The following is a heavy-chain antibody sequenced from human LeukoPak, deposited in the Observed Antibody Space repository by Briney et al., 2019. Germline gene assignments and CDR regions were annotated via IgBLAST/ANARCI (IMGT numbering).Heavy chain of an antibody. J-gene: IGHJ3*02. Sequence: PSETLSLTCTVSGGSISSYYWSWIRQPPGKGLEWVGYIYYSGSTNYNPSLKSRVTISVDTSENQFSLKLSSVTAADTAVYYCARDSGGRDAFDIWGQGTMVTVSS. CDR2: IYYSGST. V-gene: IGHV4-59*01. CDR3: ARDSGGRDAFDI. CDR1: GGSISSYY. D-gene: IGHD3-10*01.